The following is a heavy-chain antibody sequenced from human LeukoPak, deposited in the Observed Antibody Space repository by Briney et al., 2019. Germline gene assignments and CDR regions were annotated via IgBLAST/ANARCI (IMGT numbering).Heavy chain of an antibody. J-gene: IGHJ4*02. Sequence: GGSLRLSCAASGFTFDDYAMHWVRQAPGKGLEWVSGISWNSGSIGYADSVKGRFTISRDSAKNSLYLQMNSLRAEDTALYYCARQSEYCSGGSCYTYFDYWGQGTLVTVSS. D-gene: IGHD2-15*01. V-gene: IGHV3-9*01. CDR1: GFTFDDYA. CDR2: ISWNSGSI. CDR3: ARQSEYCSGGSCYTYFDY.